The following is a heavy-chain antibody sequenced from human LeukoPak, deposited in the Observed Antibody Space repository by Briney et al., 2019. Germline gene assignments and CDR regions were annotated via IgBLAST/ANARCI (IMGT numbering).Heavy chain of an antibody. D-gene: IGHD1-26*01. J-gene: IGHJ4*02. CDR2: ISGSGGST. CDR3: AKWGTLSIGSRPRGYYFDY. CDR1: GFTFSSYA. V-gene: IGHV3-23*01. Sequence: PGGSLRLSCAASGFTFSSYAMSWVRQAPGKGLEWVSAISGSGGSTYYADSVKGRFTISRDNSKNTLYLQMNSLRAEDTAVYYCAKWGTLSIGSRPRGYYFDYWGQGTLVTVSS.